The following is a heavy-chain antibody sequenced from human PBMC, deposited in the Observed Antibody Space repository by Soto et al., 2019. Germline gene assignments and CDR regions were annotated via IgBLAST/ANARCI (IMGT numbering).Heavy chain of an antibody. CDR2: ISWNSGDI. J-gene: IGHJ6*02. CDR1: GFTFDDYA. D-gene: IGHD5-18*01. V-gene: IGHV3-9*01. CDR3: AKDAIHVLLGYTYGAGGMDV. Sequence: EVQLVESGGDLVQPGRSLRLSCAASGFTFDDYAMHWVRLAPGKGLECVSGISWNSGDIYYADSVKGRFTISRDNAKNSLYLQMNSLRPDDTAMYYCAKDAIHVLLGYTYGAGGMDVWGQGTTVTVSS.